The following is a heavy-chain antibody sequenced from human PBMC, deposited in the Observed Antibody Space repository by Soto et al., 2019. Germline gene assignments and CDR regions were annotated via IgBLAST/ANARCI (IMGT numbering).Heavy chain of an antibody. V-gene: IGHV1-2*02. CDR1: GYIFTDYY. CDR3: ARELYDVLNGFHY. CDR2: INPNSGGT. D-gene: IGHD3-9*01. Sequence: ASVKVSCKASGYIFTDYYIHWVRQAPGQGLTWMGWINPNSGGTAYAQKFQDRVTMTRDTSISTAYMELTRVRADDTAVYYCARELYDVLNGFHYWGQGTLVTVSS. J-gene: IGHJ4*02.